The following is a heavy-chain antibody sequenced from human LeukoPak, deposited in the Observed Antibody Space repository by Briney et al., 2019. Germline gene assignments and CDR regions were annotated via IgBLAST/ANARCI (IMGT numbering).Heavy chain of an antibody. J-gene: IGHJ5*02. CDR3: AREYDRWNNDCFDP. D-gene: IGHD1/OR15-1a*01. Sequence: ASVNLSCNASGYTFTNYGFSWVRQPPAPGLGRIGWVGAYDGDRNYAEQVPRRVTITTDRSTSTAYLDLRSWRSDDTAVYYCAREYDRWNNDCFDPWGQGTLVIVSS. V-gene: IGHV1-18*01. CDR2: VGAYDGDR. CDR1: GYTFTNYG.